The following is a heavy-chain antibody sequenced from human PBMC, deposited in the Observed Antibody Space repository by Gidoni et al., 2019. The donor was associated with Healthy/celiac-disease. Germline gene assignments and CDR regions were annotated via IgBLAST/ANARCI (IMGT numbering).Heavy chain of an antibody. CDR2: IYPGDSDT. Sequence: EVQLVQSGAEVKKPGESLKIPCKGSGYSFTSYWIGWVSQMPGKGREWVGIIYPGDSDTRYSPSFQGQVTISADKSISTAYLQWSSLKASDTAMYYCARRGAYSSGWYRGAFDIWGQGTMVTVSS. CDR1: GYSFTSYW. J-gene: IGHJ3*02. D-gene: IGHD6-19*01. CDR3: ARRGAYSSGWYRGAFDI. V-gene: IGHV5-51*01.